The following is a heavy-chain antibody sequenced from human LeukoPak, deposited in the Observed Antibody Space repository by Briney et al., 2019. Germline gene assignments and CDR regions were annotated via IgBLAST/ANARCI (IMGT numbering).Heavy chain of an antibody. Sequence: QPGGSLRLSCAASEFTSSRFWMSWVRQAPGKGLEWVANIKEDGSEKYYVDSVKGRFTISRDNSKNSLYLQMNSLRVEDTAVYYCASYYYENLWAFDIWGQGTMVTVSS. J-gene: IGHJ3*02. CDR1: EFTSSRFW. CDR3: ASYYYENLWAFDI. CDR2: IKEDGSEK. V-gene: IGHV3-7*01. D-gene: IGHD3-22*01.